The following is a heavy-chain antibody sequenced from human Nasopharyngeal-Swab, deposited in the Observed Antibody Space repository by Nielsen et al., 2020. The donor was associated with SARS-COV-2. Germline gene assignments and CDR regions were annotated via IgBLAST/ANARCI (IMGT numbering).Heavy chain of an antibody. V-gene: IGHV4-59*01. J-gene: IGHJ3*02. D-gene: IGHD5-12*01. CDR2: IHYSGRT. CDR3: ARDSGYDLLDAFDI. CDR1: GGSISSYY. Sequence: GSLRLSCTVSGGSISSYYWSWIRQPPGKGLEWIGYIHYSGRTNYNPSLKSRVTISVDTSKNQFSLKLSSVTAADTAVYYCARDSGYDLLDAFDIWGQGTMVTVSS.